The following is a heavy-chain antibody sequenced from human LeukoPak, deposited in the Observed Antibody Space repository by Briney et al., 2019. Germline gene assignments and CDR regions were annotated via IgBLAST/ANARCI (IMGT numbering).Heavy chain of an antibody. V-gene: IGHV3-48*03. CDR2: ISSSGSTI. J-gene: IGHJ3*02. CDR3: ARGSLDAFDI. CDR1: GFTFSSYE. Sequence: GGSLRLSCAASGFTFSSYEMNWVRQAPGKGLEWVSYISSSGSTIYYADSVKGRFTISRDYAKNSLYLQMNSLRAEDTAVYYCARGSLDAFDIWGQGTMVTVSS.